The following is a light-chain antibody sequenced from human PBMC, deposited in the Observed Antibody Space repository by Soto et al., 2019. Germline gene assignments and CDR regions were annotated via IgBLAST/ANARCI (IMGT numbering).Light chain of an antibody. J-gene: IGKJ5*01. Sequence: QMTQSPGSLSASVGDTVTFACXKSQSISIYLNWYQQKTGKAPNLLIYAASSLQSGVPSRFSGSGSGTDFTLIIRSLQPQDVATYYSQQSYISPQATFGQGTRLEI. CDR2: AAS. CDR3: QQSYISPQAT. V-gene: IGKV1-39*01. CDR1: QSISIY.